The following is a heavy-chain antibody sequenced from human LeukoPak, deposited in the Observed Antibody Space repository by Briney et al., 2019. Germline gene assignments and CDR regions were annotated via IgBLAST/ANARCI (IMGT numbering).Heavy chain of an antibody. Sequence: GGSLRLSCAASGFTFSSYGMLWVRQAPGKGLEWVAVIWYDGSNKYYADSVKGRFTISRDNSKNTLYLQMNSLRAEDTAVYYCASGRDFWSGYQRMGYWGQGTLVTVSS. D-gene: IGHD3-3*01. J-gene: IGHJ4*02. CDR2: IWYDGSNK. CDR3: ASGRDFWSGYQRMGY. CDR1: GFTFSSYG. V-gene: IGHV3-33*01.